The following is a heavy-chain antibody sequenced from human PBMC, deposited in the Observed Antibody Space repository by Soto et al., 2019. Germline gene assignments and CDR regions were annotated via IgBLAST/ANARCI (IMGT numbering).Heavy chain of an antibody. J-gene: IGHJ4*02. D-gene: IGHD3-22*01. CDR3: AKDQAVVITYFDY. CDR1: GFTLSSHA. Sequence: PGGSLRLSCVASGFTLSSHAMSWVRQAPGKGLEWVSAISGSGGSTDYADSVKGRFTLSRDNSKNTLYLQMNSLRAEDTAVYYCAKDQAVVITYFDYWGQGALVTVSS. V-gene: IGHV3-23*01. CDR2: ISGSGGST.